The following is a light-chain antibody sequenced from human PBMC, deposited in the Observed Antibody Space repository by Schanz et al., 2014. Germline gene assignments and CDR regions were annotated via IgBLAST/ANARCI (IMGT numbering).Light chain of an antibody. CDR2: GAS. CDR3: QQRSNWPPGYT. J-gene: IGKJ2*01. V-gene: IGKV3-11*01. CDR1: QSVSSN. Sequence: EIVMTQSPATLSVSPGERATLSCRASQSVSSNLAWYQQKPGQAPRLLIYGASTRATGIPARFSGSGSGTDFTLTIDSLEPEDFAVYYCQQRSNWPPGYTFGQGTKLEIK.